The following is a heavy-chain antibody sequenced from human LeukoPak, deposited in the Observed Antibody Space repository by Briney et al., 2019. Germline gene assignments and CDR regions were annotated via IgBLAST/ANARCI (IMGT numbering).Heavy chain of an antibody. CDR1: GGSFSGYY. D-gene: IGHD5-18*01. CDR2: INHSGST. V-gene: IGHV4-34*01. Sequence: PSETLSLTCAVYGGSFSGYYWSWIRQPPGKGLEWIGEINHSGSTNYNPSLKSRVTISVDTSKNQFSLKLSSVTAADTAVYYCARGIQVWRGYYMDVWGKGTTVIVSS. J-gene: IGHJ6*03. CDR3: ARGIQVWRGYYMDV.